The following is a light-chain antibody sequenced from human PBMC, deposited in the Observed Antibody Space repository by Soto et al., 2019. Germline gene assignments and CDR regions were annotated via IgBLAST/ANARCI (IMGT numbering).Light chain of an antibody. V-gene: IGKV3-15*01. CDR1: QSVSSY. CDR2: GTS. CDR3: QQYNNWQVT. J-gene: IGKJ4*02. Sequence: EIVMTQSPDTLSVSPGERATLSCRASQSVSSYLAWYQQKPGQAPRLLIYGTSTRATDIPARFSGSGSGTKFTLTISSLQSEDFAVYYCQQYNNWQVTFGGGTKVEIK.